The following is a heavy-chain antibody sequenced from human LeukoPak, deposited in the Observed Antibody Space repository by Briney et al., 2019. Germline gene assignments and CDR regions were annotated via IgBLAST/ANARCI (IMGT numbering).Heavy chain of an antibody. D-gene: IGHD6-19*01. V-gene: IGHV4-34*01. CDR1: GGSFSGYY. Sequence: PSETLSLTCAVYGGSFSGYYWSWIRQPPGKGLEWIGEINHSGSTNYNPSLKSRVTISVDTSKNQFSLKLSSVTAADTAVYYCARSGSGGWIDYWGQGTLVTVSS. J-gene: IGHJ4*02. CDR3: ARSGSGGWIDY. CDR2: INHSGST.